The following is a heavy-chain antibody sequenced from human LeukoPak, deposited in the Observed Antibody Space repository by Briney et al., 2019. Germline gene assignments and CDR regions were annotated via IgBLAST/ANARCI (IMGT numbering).Heavy chain of an antibody. D-gene: IGHD1-26*01. CDR1: GGSISSSSYY. V-gene: IGHV4-39*07. Sequence: SETLSLTCTVSGGSISSSSYYWGWIRQPPGKGLEWIGSIYYSGSTYYNPSLKSRVTISVDTSKNQFSLKLSSVTAADTAVYYCARDLSIVGATTGYWGQGTLVTVSS. CDR2: IYYSGST. CDR3: ARDLSIVGATTGY. J-gene: IGHJ4*02.